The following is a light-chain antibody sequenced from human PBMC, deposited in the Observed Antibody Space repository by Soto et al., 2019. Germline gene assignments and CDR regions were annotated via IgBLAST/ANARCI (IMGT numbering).Light chain of an antibody. CDR2: SDN. Sequence: QSVLTQPPSASGTPGQRVTISCSGSSSNIGTNTVIWYQQLPGAAPKLLIYSDNQRPSGVPDRFSGSKAGTSTSLAISGLHSEDEDYYYCAAGDVSLLVFGGGTKLTVL. CDR1: SSNIGTNT. V-gene: IGLV1-44*01. J-gene: IGLJ2*01. CDR3: AAGDVSLLV.